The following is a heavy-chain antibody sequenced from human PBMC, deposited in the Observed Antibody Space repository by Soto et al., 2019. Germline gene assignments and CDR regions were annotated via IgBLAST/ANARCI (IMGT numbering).Heavy chain of an antibody. CDR1: GYTFTSYD. CDR2: MNPNSGNT. J-gene: IGHJ3*02. V-gene: IGHV1-8*01. Sequence: QVQLVQSGAEVKKPGASVKVSCKASGYTFTSYDINWVRQATGQGLEWMGWMNPNSGNTGYAQKFQGRVTMTRNTSISTAYMEMSSLRSEDTAVYYWARGGGYCSGGGCSLHAFDIWGQGTMVTVSS. CDR3: ARGGGYCSGGGCSLHAFDI. D-gene: IGHD2-15*01.